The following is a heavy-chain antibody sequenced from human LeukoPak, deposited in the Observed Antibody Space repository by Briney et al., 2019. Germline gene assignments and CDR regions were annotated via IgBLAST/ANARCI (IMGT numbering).Heavy chain of an antibody. CDR2: IYYSGST. Sequence: PSETLSLTCTVSGGSISSSIYYWGWIRQPPGKGLEWIGSIYYSGSTYYNPSLKSRVTISVDTSKNQFSLKLSSVTAADTAVCYCASTQGDDSSGYYGYWGQGTLVTVSS. CDR3: ASTQGDDSSGYYGY. J-gene: IGHJ4*02. V-gene: IGHV4-39*01. D-gene: IGHD3-22*01. CDR1: GGSISSSIYY.